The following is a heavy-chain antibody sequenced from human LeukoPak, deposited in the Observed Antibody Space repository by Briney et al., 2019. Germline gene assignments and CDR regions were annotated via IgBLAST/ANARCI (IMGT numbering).Heavy chain of an antibody. Sequence: PSGTLSLTCAVSGGSISSSNWWSWVRQPPGKGLEWIASIYYSGSTYYNPSLKSRVTISVDTSKNQFSLKLSSVTAADTAVYYCARDQGHITMVRGVPPLDYWGQGTLVTVSS. CDR1: GGSISSSNW. V-gene: IGHV4-4*02. CDR2: IYYSGST. CDR3: ARDQGHITMVRGVPPLDY. D-gene: IGHD3-10*01. J-gene: IGHJ4*02.